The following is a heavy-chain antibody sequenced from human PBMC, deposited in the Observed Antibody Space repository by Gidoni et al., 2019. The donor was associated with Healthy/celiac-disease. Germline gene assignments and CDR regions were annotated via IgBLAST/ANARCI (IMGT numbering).Heavy chain of an antibody. J-gene: IGHJ5*02. CDR3: ARGMYGSGSYWDWFDP. CDR2: IGTAGDT. CDR1: GFTFSSYD. Sequence: EVQLVESGGGLVQPGGSLRLSCAASGFTFSSYDMHWVRQATGKGLEWVSAIGTAGDTYYPGSVKGRFTISRENAKNSLYLQMNSLRAGDTAVYYCARGMYGSGSYWDWFDPWGQGTLVTVSS. D-gene: IGHD3-10*01. V-gene: IGHV3-13*04.